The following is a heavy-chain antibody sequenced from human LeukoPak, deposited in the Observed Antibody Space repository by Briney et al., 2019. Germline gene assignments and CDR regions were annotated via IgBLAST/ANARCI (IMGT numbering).Heavy chain of an antibody. CDR1: GGSISSSSYY. D-gene: IGHD2-2*01. CDR3: ARYCSSTSCLPGY. V-gene: IGHV4-39*01. CDR2: IFYSGST. J-gene: IGHJ4*02. Sequence: PSETLSLTCSVSGGSISSSSYYWGWIRQPPGKGLEWIGSIFYSGSTYYTPSLKSRVTISVDTSKNQFSLKLSSMTAADTAVYYCARYCSSTSCLPGYWGQGTLVTVSS.